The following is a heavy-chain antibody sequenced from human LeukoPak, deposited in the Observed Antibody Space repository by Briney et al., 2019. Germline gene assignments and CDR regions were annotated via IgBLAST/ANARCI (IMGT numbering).Heavy chain of an antibody. CDR2: IYSSGST. CDR1: GASISSSY. D-gene: IGHD4-11*01. V-gene: IGHV4-59*08. CDR3: ATIHDYHKVVEY. J-gene: IGHJ4*02. Sequence: SETLSLTCTVSGASISSSYWSWIRQPPGKGLEWIGYIYSSGSTNYNPSLKSRVTMSVDTSKKQFSLKLSSVTAADTAVYHCATIHDYHKVVEYWGQGTLVTVSS.